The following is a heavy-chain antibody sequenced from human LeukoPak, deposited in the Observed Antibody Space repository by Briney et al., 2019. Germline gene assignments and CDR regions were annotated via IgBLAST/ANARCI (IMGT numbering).Heavy chain of an antibody. Sequence: GGSLRLSCAASGFTFSSYWMSWVRQAPGKGLEWVASIKQDGSEKYYVDSVKGRFTISRDNSKNTLYLQMNSLRAEDTAVYYCARDRHYYDGSGYYPYYYYGMDVWGQGTTVTVSS. D-gene: IGHD3-22*01. CDR1: GFTFSSYW. V-gene: IGHV3-7*01. CDR2: IKQDGSEK. J-gene: IGHJ6*02. CDR3: ARDRHYYDGSGYYPYYYYGMDV.